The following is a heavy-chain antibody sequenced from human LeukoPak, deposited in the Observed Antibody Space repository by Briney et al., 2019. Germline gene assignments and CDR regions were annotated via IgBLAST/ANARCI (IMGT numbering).Heavy chain of an antibody. D-gene: IGHD6-19*01. CDR2: IYYSGST. CDR1: GGSISSSSYY. V-gene: IGHV4-39*02. J-gene: IGHJ4*02. Sequence: PSETLSLTCTVSGGSISSSSYYWGWIRQPPGKGLEWIGSIYYSGSTYYNPSLKSRVTISVDTSKNQFSLKLSSVTAADTAVYYCAREYSSGWYVGYWGQGTLVTVSS. CDR3: AREYSSGWYVGY.